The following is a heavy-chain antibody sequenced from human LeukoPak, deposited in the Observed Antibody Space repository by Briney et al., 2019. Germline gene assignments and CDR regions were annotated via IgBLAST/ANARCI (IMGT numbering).Heavy chain of an antibody. J-gene: IGHJ3*02. V-gene: IGHV3-9*03. CDR3: VKEIKVREYSTSGALEI. CDR2: INWDSGAQ. CDR1: GIIFDHYA. D-gene: IGHD2/OR15-2a*01. Sequence: PGRSLRLSCVVSGIIFDHYAMHWVRQAPGKGLEWVAGINWDSGAQGHADSVRGRFTISRDNAKNSLYLEMNSLRAEDMALYYCVKEIKVREYSTSGALEIWGQGTMVTVSS.